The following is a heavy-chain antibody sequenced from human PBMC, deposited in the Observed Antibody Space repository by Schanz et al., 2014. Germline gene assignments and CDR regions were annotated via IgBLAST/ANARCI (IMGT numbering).Heavy chain of an antibody. J-gene: IGHJ4*02. Sequence: EVQLVESGGGLVQPGGSLRLSCGASGFTFSAHAMSWVRQAPGKGPEWFSAISGSGRDTYYAASVKGRFTISRDNAKNTLYLQMNSLRAEDTAVYYCVRDTDYHFDYWGQGTLVTVSS. CDR2: ISGSGRDT. D-gene: IGHD4-17*01. V-gene: IGHV3-23*04. CDR3: VRDTDYHFDY. CDR1: GFTFSAHA.